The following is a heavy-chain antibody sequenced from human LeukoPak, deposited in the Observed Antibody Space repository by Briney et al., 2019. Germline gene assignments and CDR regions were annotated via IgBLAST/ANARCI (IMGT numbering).Heavy chain of an antibody. CDR3: ARQFSLAPYFFDY. V-gene: IGHV4-39*01. CDR2: IYHSGST. CDR1: GGSISSSSYY. D-gene: IGHD3-3*02. J-gene: IGHJ4*02. Sequence: PSETLSLTCNVSGGSISSSSYYWGWIRQPPGKGLEWIGIIYHSGSTYYNPSLKSRVTISVDTSKNQFSLNLSSVTTADTAVYYCARQFSLAPYFFDYWGQGTLVTVSA.